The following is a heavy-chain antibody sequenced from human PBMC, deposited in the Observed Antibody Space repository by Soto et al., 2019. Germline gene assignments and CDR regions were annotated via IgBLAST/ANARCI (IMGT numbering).Heavy chain of an antibody. D-gene: IGHD2-21*01. V-gene: IGHV3-66*01. CDR1: GLSVSSNY. CDR3: ARGYWVEGYGAGTYFDY. Sequence: EVFLVQSGGGLVQPGGSLRLSCAPSGLSVSSNYMSWVRQAPGKGLEWVSVIYSGSTTHHADSVKGRFTISRDTSRNTLYLQMNSLRVEDTALYYCARGYWVEGYGAGTYFDYWGQGTLVTVSS. CDR2: IYSGSTT. J-gene: IGHJ4*02.